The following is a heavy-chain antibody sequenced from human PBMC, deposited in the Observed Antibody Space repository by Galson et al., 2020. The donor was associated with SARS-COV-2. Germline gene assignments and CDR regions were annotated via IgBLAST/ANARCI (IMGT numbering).Heavy chain of an antibody. V-gene: IGHV3-30*04. D-gene: IGHD3-22*01. CDR2: ISYDGRNK. J-gene: IGHJ4*02. CDR3: ARGLVVRDHFDY. CDR1: GFTFSSYA. Sequence: GESLKISCAASGFTFSSYAMHWVRQAPGKGLEWVAVISYDGRNKYYADPVKGRFTISRDNSKNTLYLQMNSLRAEDTTVYYCARGLVVRDHFDYWGQGTLVTVSS.